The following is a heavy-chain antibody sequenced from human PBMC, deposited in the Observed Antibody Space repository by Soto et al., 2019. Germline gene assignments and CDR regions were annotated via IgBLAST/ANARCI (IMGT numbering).Heavy chain of an antibody. CDR2: INHRGST. V-gene: IGHV4-34*01. Sequence: QVQLQQWGAGLLRPSETLSLTCGVYGGSFSDSYWSWIRQPPGEGLEWIGEINHRGSTKYNPSLKSRVTISEDTSKNQLSLRLSSVTAADTAVYYCARLPASGAYIDYWGQGTLVTVSS. D-gene: IGHD1-26*01. J-gene: IGHJ4*02. CDR3: ARLPASGAYIDY. CDR1: GGSFSDSY.